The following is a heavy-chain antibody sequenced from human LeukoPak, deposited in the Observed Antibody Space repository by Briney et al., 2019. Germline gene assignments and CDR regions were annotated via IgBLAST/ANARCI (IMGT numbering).Heavy chain of an antibody. Sequence: QPGGFLRLSCAASGFTLNTHWMSWVRQAPGKGLEWVANIKQDGRDTYYVDSVKGRFTISRDNAKNSLNLQMNSLRAEDTAMYYCATSEGYWGQGTLVTVSS. J-gene: IGHJ4*02. CDR1: GFTLNTHW. CDR2: IKQDGRDT. CDR3: ATSEGY. V-gene: IGHV3-7*03.